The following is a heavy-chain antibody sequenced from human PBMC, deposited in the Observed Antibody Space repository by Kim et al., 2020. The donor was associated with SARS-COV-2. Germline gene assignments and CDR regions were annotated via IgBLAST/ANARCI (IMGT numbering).Heavy chain of an antibody. CDR2: IYTRGST. Sequence: SETLSLTCTVSGGSVSSDNYYWSWIRQPAGKGLEWIGRIYTRGSTIYNPSLKSRVTISLDTPQNQFSLRLSSVTAADTAVYYGVRESTSLYYGWDVWGQGTTVTVSS. V-gene: IGHV4-61*02. CDR1: GGSVSSDNYY. D-gene: IGHD6-6*01. J-gene: IGHJ6*02. CDR3: VRESTSLYYGWDV.